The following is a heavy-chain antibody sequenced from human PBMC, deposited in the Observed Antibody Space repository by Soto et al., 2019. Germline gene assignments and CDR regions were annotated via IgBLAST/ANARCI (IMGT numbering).Heavy chain of an antibody. CDR3: ARAGGRPNYYFGMDG. D-gene: IGHD2-15*01. CDR2: TIPMFGTA. CDR1: GGTFNNYA. J-gene: IGHJ6*02. Sequence: QEQLVQSGPEVKKPGSSVTVSCKASGGTFNNYAISWVRQAPGQGLEWMGGTIPMFGTASYAQKFQGRVTITAENPTSTVSMEMSNLKSEGVADYYCARAGGRPNYYFGMDGWGQGTTVTVS. V-gene: IGHV1-69*06.